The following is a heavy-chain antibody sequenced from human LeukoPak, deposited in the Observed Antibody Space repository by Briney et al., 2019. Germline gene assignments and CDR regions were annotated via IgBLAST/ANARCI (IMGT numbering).Heavy chain of an antibody. CDR1: EITLSNYG. J-gene: IGHJ4*02. CDR2: ISDSGGNT. V-gene: IGHV3-23*01. CDR3: AKRGVVIRVILVGFHKEAYYFES. D-gene: IGHD3/OR15-3a*01. Sequence: GGSLRLSCAVSEITLSNYGMSWVRQAPGKGLEWVAGISDSGGNTKYADSVKGRFTISRDNPKNTLYLQMNSLRAEDTAVYFCAKRGVVIRVILVGFHKEAYYFESWGQGALVTVSS.